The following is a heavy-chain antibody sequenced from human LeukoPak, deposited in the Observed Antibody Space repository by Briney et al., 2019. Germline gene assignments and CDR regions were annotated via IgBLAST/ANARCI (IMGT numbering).Heavy chain of an antibody. CDR1: GGSISSGSYY. V-gene: IGHV4-30-2*01. CDR2: IYHSGST. D-gene: IGHD3-22*01. J-gene: IGHJ5*02. CDR3: ARVRVVVVMSPPHPSNWFDP. Sequence: PSETLSLTCTVSGGSISSGSYYWSWIRQPAGKGLEWIGYIYHSGSTYYNPSLKSRVTISVDRSKNQFSLKLSSVTAADTAVYYCARVRVVVVMSPPHPSNWFDPWGQGTLVTVSS.